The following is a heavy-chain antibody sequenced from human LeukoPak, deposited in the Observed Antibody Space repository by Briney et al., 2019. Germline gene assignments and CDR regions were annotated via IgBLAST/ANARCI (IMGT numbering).Heavy chain of an antibody. CDR2: INPNSGGT. J-gene: IGHJ4*02. D-gene: IGHD2-8*02. CDR1: GYTFTGYY. Sequence: GASVKVSCKASGYTFTGYYIQWVRQAPGQGLEWMGRINPNSGGTSYAQKFQGRVTMTRDTSITTAYMELSSLRFDDTAVYYCARVFYCSGGICYLNYWGQGTLVTVSS. V-gene: IGHV1-2*06. CDR3: ARVFYCSGGICYLNY.